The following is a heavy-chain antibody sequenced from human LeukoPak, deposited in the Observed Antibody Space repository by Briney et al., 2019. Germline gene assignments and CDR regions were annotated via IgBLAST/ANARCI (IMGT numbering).Heavy chain of an antibody. V-gene: IGHV3-21*01. Sequence: GGSLRLSCAASGFTFSSYSMNWVRQAPGKGLEWVSSISSSSSYIYYADSVKGRFTISRDNAKNSLYLQMNSLRAEDTAVYYCARVPKSKDSSSWYFYYYYMDVWGKGTTVTVSS. J-gene: IGHJ6*03. CDR1: GFTFSSYS. CDR3: ARVPKSKDSSSWYFYYYYMDV. CDR2: ISSSSSYI. D-gene: IGHD6-13*01.